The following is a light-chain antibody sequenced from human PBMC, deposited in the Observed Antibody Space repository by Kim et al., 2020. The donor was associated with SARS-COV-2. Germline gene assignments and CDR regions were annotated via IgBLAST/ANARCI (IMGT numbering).Light chain of an antibody. J-gene: IGLJ2*01. V-gene: IGLV1-44*01. Sequence: GKRVTISCSGSSSNIVSNTVNWYQQLPGTAPKLLIYSNDQRPSGVPDRISGSKSGTSASLAISGLQSEDEADYYCAAWDGSLNGVVFGGGTQLTVL. CDR3: AAWDGSLNGVV. CDR2: SND. CDR1: SSNIVSNT.